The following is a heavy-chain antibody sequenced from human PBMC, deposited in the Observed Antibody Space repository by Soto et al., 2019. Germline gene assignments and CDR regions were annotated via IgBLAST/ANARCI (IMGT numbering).Heavy chain of an antibody. D-gene: IGHD5-18*01. CDR2: ISSNGGST. CDR3: VKVRPPDTAMAHYHY. Sequence: GGSLRLSCSASGFTFSSYAMHWVRQAPGKGLEYVSAISSNGGSTYYADSVKGRFTISRDNSKNTLYLQMSSLRAEDTAVYYCVKVRPPDTAMAHYHYWGQGTLVTVSS. J-gene: IGHJ4*02. V-gene: IGHV3-64D*06. CDR1: GFTFSSYA.